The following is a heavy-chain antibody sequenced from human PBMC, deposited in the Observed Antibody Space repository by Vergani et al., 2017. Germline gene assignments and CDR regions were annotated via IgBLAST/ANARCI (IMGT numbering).Heavy chain of an antibody. V-gene: IGHV4-59*01. J-gene: IGHJ4*02. CDR1: GGSISSYY. CDR2: IYYSGST. CDR3: ARVGSSVEYDY. D-gene: IGHD6-13*01. Sequence: QVQLQESGPGLVKPSETLSLTCTVSGGSISSYYWSWIRQPPGKGLEWIGSIYYSGSTNYNPSLKSRVTISVDTSKNQFSLKLSSVTAADTAVYYCARVGSSVEYDYWGQGTLVTVSS.